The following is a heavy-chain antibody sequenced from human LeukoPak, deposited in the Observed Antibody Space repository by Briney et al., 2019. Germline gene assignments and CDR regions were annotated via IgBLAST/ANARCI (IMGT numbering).Heavy chain of an antibody. Sequence: GASVKVSCKASGYTFTSYGISWVRQAPGQGLEWMGWISAYNGNTNYAQKLQGRVTMTTDTSTSTAYMELRSLRSDDTAVYYCAREPEYYDFWSGYHHRKYYYYYMDVWGKGTTVTVSS. V-gene: IGHV1-18*01. D-gene: IGHD3-3*01. CDR3: AREPEYYDFWSGYHHRKYYYYYMDV. CDR2: ISAYNGNT. CDR1: GYTFTSYG. J-gene: IGHJ6*03.